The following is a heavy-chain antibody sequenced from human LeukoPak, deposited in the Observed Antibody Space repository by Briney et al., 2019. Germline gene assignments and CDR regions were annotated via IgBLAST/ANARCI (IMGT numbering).Heavy chain of an antibody. CDR3: ASQVWGWVRGVISY. CDR1: GFTVSSDY. Sequence: GSLRLSCAGSGFTVSSDYMSWVRQAPGKGLEWVAVIYSGANTYYADSVKGRFTISRDNSKNTLYLQMNSLRAEDTALYYCASQVWGWVRGVISYWGQGTLVTVSS. CDR2: IYSGANT. J-gene: IGHJ4*02. V-gene: IGHV3-53*01. D-gene: IGHD3-10*01.